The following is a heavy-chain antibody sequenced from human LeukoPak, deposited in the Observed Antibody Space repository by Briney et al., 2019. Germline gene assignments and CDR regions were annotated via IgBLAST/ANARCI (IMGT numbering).Heavy chain of an antibody. J-gene: IGHJ5*02. CDR1: GYTFTGYY. D-gene: IGHD5-18*01. V-gene: IGHV1-2*02. CDR2: INPNSGST. Sequence: GASVKVSCKASGYTFTGYYMHWVRQAPGQGLEWMGWINPNSGSTNYAQKFQGRVTMTRDTSISTAYMELSRLRSDDTAVYYCARTGYSYGYWWFDPWGQGTLVTVSS. CDR3: ARTGYSYGYWWFDP.